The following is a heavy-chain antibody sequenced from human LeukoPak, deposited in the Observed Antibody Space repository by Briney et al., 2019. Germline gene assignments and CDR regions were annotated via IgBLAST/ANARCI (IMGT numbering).Heavy chain of an antibody. J-gene: IGHJ4*02. CDR1: GYSFTSYW. CDR3: ARGHCSSTSCYNGYDY. D-gene: IGHD2-2*02. Sequence: GESLKISCKGSGYSFTSYWIGWVPQMPGKGLEWMGIIYPGDSDTRYSPSFQGQVTISADKSISTAYLQWSSLKASDTAMYYCARGHCSSTSCYNGYDYWGQGTLVTVSS. CDR2: IYPGDSDT. V-gene: IGHV5-51*01.